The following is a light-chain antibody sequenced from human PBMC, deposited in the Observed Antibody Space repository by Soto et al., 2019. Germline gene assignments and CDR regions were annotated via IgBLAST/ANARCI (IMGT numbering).Light chain of an antibody. Sequence: QSVLTQPPSVSGARGQRVTISCTGSSSNIGTGYDVHWYQQLPGTAPKLLIYGNSNRPSGVPDRFSGSKSGTSASLAITGLQAEDEADSYCQSYDSNLSVVFGGGTKVSVL. CDR3: QSYDSNLSVV. V-gene: IGLV1-40*01. CDR2: GNS. J-gene: IGLJ2*01. CDR1: SSNIGTGYD.